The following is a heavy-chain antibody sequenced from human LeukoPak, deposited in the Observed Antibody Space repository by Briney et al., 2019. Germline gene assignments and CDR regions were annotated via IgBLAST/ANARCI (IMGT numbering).Heavy chain of an antibody. D-gene: IGHD2-15*01. CDR2: ISYDGSNK. V-gene: IGHV3-30*03. J-gene: IGHJ4*02. Sequence: PGRSLRLSCAASGFTFSSYGMHWVRQAPGKGLEWVAVISYDGSNKYYADSVKGRFTISRDNSKNTLYLQMNSLRAEDTAVYYCARGYCSGGSCDPLDYWGQGTLVTVSS. CDR1: GFTFSSYG. CDR3: ARGYCSGGSCDPLDY.